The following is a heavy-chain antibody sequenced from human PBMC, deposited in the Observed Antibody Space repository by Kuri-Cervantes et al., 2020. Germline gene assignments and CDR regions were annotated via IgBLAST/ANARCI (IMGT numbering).Heavy chain of an antibody. CDR1: GFTFSVFW. J-gene: IGHJ4*02. CDR2: INGDGGDR. CDR3: ARDLVYGSGSLDH. D-gene: IGHD3-10*01. V-gene: IGHV3-74*03. Sequence: GESLKISCAASGFTFSVFWMHWVRQVPGKGLVWVSRINGDGGDRQYAESVRGRFTLSRDNAKNTVYLQMNSLRAEDTAVYYCARDLVYGSGSLDHWGQGTLVTVSS.